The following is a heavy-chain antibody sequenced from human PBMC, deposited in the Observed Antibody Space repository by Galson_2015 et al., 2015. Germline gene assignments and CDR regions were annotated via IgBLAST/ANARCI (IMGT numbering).Heavy chain of an antibody. CDR1: EFAFSSYY. D-gene: IGHD3-3*01. CDR3: ARQSLDYDFWSGYYPTNFDY. J-gene: IGHJ4*02. Sequence: SLRLSCAASEFAFSSYYMSWVRQAPGKGLEWVSSISSTTTYLYYADSVKGRFTISRDNAKNSLYLQMNSLGAEDTAVYYCARQSLDYDFWSGYYPTNFDYWGQGTLVTVPS. V-gene: IGHV3-21*01. CDR2: ISSTTTYL.